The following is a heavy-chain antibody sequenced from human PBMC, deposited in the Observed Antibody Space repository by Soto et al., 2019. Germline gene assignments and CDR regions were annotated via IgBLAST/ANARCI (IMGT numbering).Heavy chain of an antibody. Sequence: QVQLVQSGAEVKKPGSSVKVSCKASGGTFSSYTISWVRQAPGQGLEWMGRIIPILGIANYAQKFQGRVTITADKSTSTAYMELSSLRSEDTAVYYCARDVPFGGYFDWRPFDYWGQGTLVTVSS. CDR3: ARDVPFGGYFDWRPFDY. CDR1: GGTFSSYT. D-gene: IGHD3-9*01. CDR2: IIPILGIA. V-gene: IGHV1-69*08. J-gene: IGHJ4*02.